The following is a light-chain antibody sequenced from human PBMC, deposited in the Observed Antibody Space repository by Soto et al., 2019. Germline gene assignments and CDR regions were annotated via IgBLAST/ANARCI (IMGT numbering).Light chain of an antibody. CDR3: QPYNRYST. J-gene: IGKJ1*01. V-gene: IGKV1-5*03. CDR1: QTISSW. Sequence: GYIVTITCRASQTISSWLAWYQQKPGKAPKLLIYKASTLKSGVPSMFSGSGSGTEFTLTISSLQPEDFASYYCQPYNRYSTFAQGTQVDIK. CDR2: KAS.